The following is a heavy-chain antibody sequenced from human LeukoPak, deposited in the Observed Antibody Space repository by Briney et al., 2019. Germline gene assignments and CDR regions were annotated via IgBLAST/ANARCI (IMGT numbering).Heavy chain of an antibody. V-gene: IGHV4-34*01. J-gene: IGHJ4*02. CDR2: INHSGST. Sequence: PSETLSLTCAVYGGSFSGYYWSWIRQPPGKGLEWIGEINHSGSTNYNPSLKSRVTISVDTSKNQFSLKLSSVTAADTAVYYCARSSGWYLLDYWGQGTLVTVSS. D-gene: IGHD6-19*01. CDR3: ARSSGWYLLDY. CDR1: GGSFSGYY.